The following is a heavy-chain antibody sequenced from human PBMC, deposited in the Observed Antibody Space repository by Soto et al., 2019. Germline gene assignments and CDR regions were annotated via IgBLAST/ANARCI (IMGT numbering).Heavy chain of an antibody. Sequence: PGGSLRLSCAASGFTFSSYGMHWVRQAPGKGLEWVAVIWYDGSNKYYADSVKGRFTISRDNSKNTLYLQMNSLRAEDTAVYYCARKEEQWLASDYWGQGTLVTVSS. V-gene: IGHV3-33*01. CDR3: ARKEEQWLASDY. CDR2: IWYDGSNK. D-gene: IGHD6-19*01. CDR1: GFTFSSYG. J-gene: IGHJ4*02.